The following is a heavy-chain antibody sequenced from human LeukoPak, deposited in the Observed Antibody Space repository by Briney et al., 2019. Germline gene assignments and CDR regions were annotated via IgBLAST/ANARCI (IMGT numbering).Heavy chain of an antibody. J-gene: IGHJ4*02. CDR3: ARVVVVTANDY. V-gene: IGHV1-2*02. CDR1: GYTFTGYY. CDR2: SNPNTGDT. D-gene: IGHD2-21*02. Sequence: GASVKVSCKASGYTFTGYYIHWVRQAPGQGLEWMGWSNPNTGDTNYAQKFQGRVTVTRDTSISTAYMELRRLRSDDTAVYYCARVVVVTANDYWGQGTLVTVSS.